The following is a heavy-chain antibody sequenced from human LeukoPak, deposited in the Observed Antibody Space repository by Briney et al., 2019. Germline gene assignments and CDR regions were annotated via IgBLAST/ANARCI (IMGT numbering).Heavy chain of an antibody. CDR3: ARGWNTMIVVVSSSYYYGMDV. CDR2: MNPNSGNT. CDR1: GYTFTSYD. Sequence: ASVKVSCKASGYTFTSYDINWVRQATGQGLEWMGWMNPNSGNTGYAQKFQGRVTMTRNTSISTAYMELSSLRSEDTAVYYCARGWNTMIVVVSSSYYYGMDVWGQGTTVTVSS. J-gene: IGHJ6*02. D-gene: IGHD3-22*01. V-gene: IGHV1-8*01.